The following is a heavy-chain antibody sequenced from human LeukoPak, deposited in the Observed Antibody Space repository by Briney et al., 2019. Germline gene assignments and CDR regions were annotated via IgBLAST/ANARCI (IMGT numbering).Heavy chain of an antibody. CDR2: INHSGST. CDR3: ARARGGSRLRYFDSLGAFDI. V-gene: IGHV4-34*01. Sequence: SETLSLTCAVYGGSFSGYYWSWIRQPPGKGLEWLGEINHSGSTNYNPSLKSRVTISVDTSKNQFSLKLSSVTAADTAVYYCARARGGSRLRYFDSLGAFDIWGQGTMVTVSS. CDR1: GGSFSGYY. D-gene: IGHD3-9*01. J-gene: IGHJ3*02.